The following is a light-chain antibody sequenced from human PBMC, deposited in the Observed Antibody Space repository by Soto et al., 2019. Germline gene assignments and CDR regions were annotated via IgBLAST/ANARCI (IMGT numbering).Light chain of an antibody. CDR1: MRDVGAYNL. J-gene: IGLJ2*01. V-gene: IGLV2-14*01. CDR3: SSYTSKSSLI. Sequence: PASVSGSPGQPITISCAGTMRDVGAYNLVSWYQQHPGRAPQLIIYEVRNRPSGISFRFSGSKSGNTASLTISGLQAEDEADYYCSSYTSKSSLIFGGGTKVTVL. CDR2: EVR.